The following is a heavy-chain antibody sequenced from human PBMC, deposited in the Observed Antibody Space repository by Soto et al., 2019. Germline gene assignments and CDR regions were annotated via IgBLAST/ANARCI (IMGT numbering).Heavy chain of an antibody. CDR3: ARASVGYYYYYMDV. V-gene: IGHV3-66*01. D-gene: IGHD1-26*01. CDR2: IYSGGST. CDR1: GFTVSSNY. Sequence: ESGGGLVQPGGSLRLSCAASGFTVSSNYMSWVRQAPGKGLEWVSVIYSGGSTYYADSVKGRFTISRDNSKNTLYLQMNSLRAEDTAVYYCARASVGYYYYYMDVWGKGTTVTVSS. J-gene: IGHJ6*03.